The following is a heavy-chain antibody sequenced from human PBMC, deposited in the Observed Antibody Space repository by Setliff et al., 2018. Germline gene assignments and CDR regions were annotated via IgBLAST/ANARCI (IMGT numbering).Heavy chain of an antibody. D-gene: IGHD6-13*01. CDR3: ARSRYTSRWYEMSAMDV. CDR1: GFTFSSYA. Sequence: PGGSLRLSCAASGFTFSSYAMHWVRQAPGKGLEWVAVITYDGSNKFYADSVRGRFTISRGISKNTLYVQMNSLRPEDTAVYYCARSRYTSRWYEMSAMDVWGKGTTVTVSS. J-gene: IGHJ6*03. V-gene: IGHV3-30*01. CDR2: ITYDGSNK.